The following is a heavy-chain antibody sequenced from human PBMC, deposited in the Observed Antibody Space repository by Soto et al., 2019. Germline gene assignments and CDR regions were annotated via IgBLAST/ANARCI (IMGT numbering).Heavy chain of an antibody. CDR1: GFTFSSYA. CDR2: ISYDGSTK. V-gene: IGHV3-30-3*01. Sequence: QVQLVESGGGVVQPGRSLRLSCAASGFTFSSYAMHWVRQAPGKGLEWVAVISYDGSTKYYADSVKGRFTCSRDNSKNALYLQMNSLRAEDTAVYFCARDHPYSSTWKGVHYYGMDVWGQGTTVTVSS. J-gene: IGHJ6*02. D-gene: IGHD6-13*01. CDR3: ARDHPYSSTWKGVHYYGMDV.